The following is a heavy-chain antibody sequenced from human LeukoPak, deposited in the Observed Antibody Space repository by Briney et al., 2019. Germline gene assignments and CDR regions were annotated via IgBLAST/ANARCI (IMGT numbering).Heavy chain of an antibody. CDR2: ISAYIGNT. CDR1: GYTFTSYG. Sequence: ASVKVSCKASGYTFTSYGINWVRRAPGQGLEWVGWISAYIGNTNYAQKVQGRVTMTTDTSTSTAYMELRSLRSDDTAVYYCARGDYGDKFDYWGQGTLVTVSS. CDR3: ARGDYGDKFDY. V-gene: IGHV1-18*01. J-gene: IGHJ4*02. D-gene: IGHD4-17*01.